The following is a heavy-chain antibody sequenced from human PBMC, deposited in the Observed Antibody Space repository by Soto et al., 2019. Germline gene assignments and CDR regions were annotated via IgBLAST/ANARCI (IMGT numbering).Heavy chain of an antibody. CDR3: VKVWGSGYGDYAAELDY. CDR1: GFTFSNYA. Sequence: GGSLSLSCAASGFTFSNYAMTWVRQAPGKGLEWVSTISASGGTTYYADSVKGRFTISRDNSKNTLYLQMNSLRAEDTAVYYCVKVWGSGYGDYAAELDYWGQGTLVTVSS. CDR2: ISASGGTT. J-gene: IGHJ4*02. D-gene: IGHD4-17*01. V-gene: IGHV3-23*01.